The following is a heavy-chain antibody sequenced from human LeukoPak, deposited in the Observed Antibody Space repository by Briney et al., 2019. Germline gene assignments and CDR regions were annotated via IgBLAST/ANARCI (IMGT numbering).Heavy chain of an antibody. CDR2: VYYSGTT. Sequence: SETLSLTCSVSGGSISSRSYHWTWIRQSPGEGLEWIGNVYYSGTTYYKPSLKSRLTISVDTSKNQFSLKLSSVPAADTAVYYCARNGDGGLDFWGQGTLVTVSS. CDR1: GGSISSRSYH. V-gene: IGHV4-39*01. D-gene: IGHD2-15*01. J-gene: IGHJ4*02. CDR3: ARNGDGGLDF.